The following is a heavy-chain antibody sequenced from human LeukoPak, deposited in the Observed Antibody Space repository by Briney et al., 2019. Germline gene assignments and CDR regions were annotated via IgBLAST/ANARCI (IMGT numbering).Heavy chain of an antibody. CDR3: AREGDSSGPDFVY. CDR2: SKNKGNNYTT. J-gene: IGHJ4*02. CDR1: GFTSSKYY. V-gene: IGHV3-72*01. Sequence: GGSLRLSCAASGFTSSKYYMDWVRQAPGEGLEWVGRSKNKGNNYTTEYAASVKGRFTISRDDSKNSLYLQMNSLKSEDTAVYFCAREGDSSGPDFVYWGQGTLVTVSS. D-gene: IGHD6-19*01.